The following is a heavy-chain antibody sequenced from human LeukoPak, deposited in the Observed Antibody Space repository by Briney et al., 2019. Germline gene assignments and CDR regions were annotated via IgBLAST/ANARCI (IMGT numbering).Heavy chain of an antibody. Sequence: SETLSLTCAVSGYSISSGYYWGWMRQPPGKGLQWIGSIYHSGSTYNNPTPKSRVTISVDTSKNQFSLKLSSVTAADTAVYYCASSFRITIFGVVKFFDYWGQGTLVTVSS. CDR2: IYHSGST. J-gene: IGHJ4*02. CDR3: ASSFRITIFGVVKFFDY. V-gene: IGHV4-38-2*01. CDR1: GYSISSGYY. D-gene: IGHD3-3*01.